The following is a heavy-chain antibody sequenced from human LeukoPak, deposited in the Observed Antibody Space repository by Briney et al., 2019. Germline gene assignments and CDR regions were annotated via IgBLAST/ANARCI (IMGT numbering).Heavy chain of an antibody. J-gene: IGHJ6*02. CDR2: ISGSGGST. V-gene: IGHV3-23*01. CDR1: GFTFSSYA. D-gene: IGHD3-10*01. Sequence: GGSLRLSCAASGFTFSSYAMSWVRQAPGKGLEWVSAISGSGGSTYYADSVKGRFTISRDNAKNSLYLQMNSLRAEDTAVYYCARDMSRYYYGSGSYSPPRFMDVWGQGTTVTVSS. CDR3: ARDMSRYYYGSGSYSPPRFMDV.